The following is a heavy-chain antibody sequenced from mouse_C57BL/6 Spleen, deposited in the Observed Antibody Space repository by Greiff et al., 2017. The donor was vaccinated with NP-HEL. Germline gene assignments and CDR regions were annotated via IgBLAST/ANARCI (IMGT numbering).Heavy chain of an antibody. D-gene: IGHD2-4*01. V-gene: IGHV1-9*01. CDR1: GYTFTGYW. CDR2: ILPGSGST. CDR3: ARYALYDYDGRGYAMGY. Sequence: QVQLKESGAELMKPGASVKLSCKATGYTFTGYWIEWVKQRPGHGLEWIGEILPGSGSTNYNEKFKGKATFTADTSSNTAYMQLSSLTTEDSAIYYCARYALYDYDGRGYAMGYWGQGTSVTVSS. J-gene: IGHJ4*01.